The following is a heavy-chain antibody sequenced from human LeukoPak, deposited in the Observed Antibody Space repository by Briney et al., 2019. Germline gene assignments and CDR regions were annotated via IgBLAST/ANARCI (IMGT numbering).Heavy chain of an antibody. CDR2: IWYDGSNK. CDR1: GFTVISYG. V-gene: IGHV3-33*01. Sequence: GRSLRLSCAASGFTVISYGMHWVRQAPGKGLEWVAVIWYDGSNKYYADSVKGRFTISRDNSKNTLYLQMNSLKAEDTAVYYCARDGHSYDNSGYYPDYWGQGTLVTGSS. J-gene: IGHJ4*02. CDR3: ARDGHSYDNSGYYPDY. D-gene: IGHD3-22*01.